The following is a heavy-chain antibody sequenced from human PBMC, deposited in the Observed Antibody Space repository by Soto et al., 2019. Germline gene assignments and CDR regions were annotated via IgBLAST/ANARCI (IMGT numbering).Heavy chain of an antibody. CDR2: IFSNDEK. D-gene: IGHD2-15*01. CDR3: ARMTPSSAFDI. Sequence: SGPTLVNPTETLTLTCTVSGFSLSNARMGVSWIRQPPGKALEWLAHIFSNDEKSYSTSLKTRLTISKDTSKNQVVLTMTNMDPVDTATYYCARMTPSSAFDIWGQGTMVTVSS. CDR1: GFSLSNARMG. V-gene: IGHV2-26*01. J-gene: IGHJ3*02.